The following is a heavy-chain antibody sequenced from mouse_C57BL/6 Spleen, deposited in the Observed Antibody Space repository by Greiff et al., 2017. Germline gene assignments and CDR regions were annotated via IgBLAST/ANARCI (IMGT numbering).Heavy chain of an antibody. CDR3: AREGITTVERYFDV. CDR1: GYSITSGYD. Sequence: VQLKESGPGMVKPSQSLSLTCTVTGYSITSGYDWHWIRHFPGNKLEWMGYISYSGSTNYNPSLKSRISITHDTSKNQFFLKLNSVTTEDTATYYCAREGITTVERYFDVWGTGTTVTVSS. V-gene: IGHV3-1*01. J-gene: IGHJ1*03. D-gene: IGHD1-1*01. CDR2: ISYSGST.